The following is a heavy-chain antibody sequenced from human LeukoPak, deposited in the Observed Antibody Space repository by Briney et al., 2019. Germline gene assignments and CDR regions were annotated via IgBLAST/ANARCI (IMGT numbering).Heavy chain of an antibody. V-gene: IGHV3-23*01. CDR3: AKISPLDYCGKPWALDI. Sequence: GGSLRLSCAASGFTFSSYAMSWVRQTPGKGLEWVSGIDPSGGGTYYADSVKGRFTISRDNSKNTLYLQMNSLRAEDTAAYYCAKISPLDYCGKPWALDIWGQGTMVTVSS. D-gene: IGHD4-23*01. CDR1: GFTFSSYA. J-gene: IGHJ3*02. CDR2: IDPSGGGT.